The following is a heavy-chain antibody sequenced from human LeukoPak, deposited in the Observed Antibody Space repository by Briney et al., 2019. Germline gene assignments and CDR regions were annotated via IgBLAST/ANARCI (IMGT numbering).Heavy chain of an antibody. CDR3: ARDLDGYNYSDEYFQH. Sequence: ASVKVSCNASGYTFTSYGISWVRQSTGQGLEWMGWISAYNGNTKYAQKLQGRVTMTTDTSTGTAYMVLRSVRSDDTAVYYCARDLDGYNYSDEYFQHWGQGTLVTVSS. CDR2: ISAYNGNT. V-gene: IGHV1-18*01. D-gene: IGHD5-24*01. CDR1: GYTFTSYG. J-gene: IGHJ1*01.